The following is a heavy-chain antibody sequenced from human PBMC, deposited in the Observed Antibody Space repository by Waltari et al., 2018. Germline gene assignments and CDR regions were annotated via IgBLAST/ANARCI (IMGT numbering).Heavy chain of an antibody. J-gene: IGHJ4*02. D-gene: IGHD2-2*01. CDR1: GYTFTGYY. CDR3: ARASTPDIVVVPAAIGY. CDR2: INPNSGGT. V-gene: IGHV1-2*02. Sequence: QVQLVQSGAEVKKPGASVKVSCKASGYTFTGYYMLWVRQHPGQGLEWMGWINPNSGGTNYAQKLQGRVTMTRDTSISTAYMELSRLRSDDTAVYYCARASTPDIVVVPAAIGYWGQGTLVTVSS.